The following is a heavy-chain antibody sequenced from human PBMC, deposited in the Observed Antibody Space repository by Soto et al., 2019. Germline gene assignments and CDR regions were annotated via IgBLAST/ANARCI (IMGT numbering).Heavy chain of an antibody. CDR2: ISGGGSTT. D-gene: IGHD6-19*01. Sequence: GESLRLSCAVSGFTFNDYYMSWIRQDPGKGLEWISYISGGGSTTYHADSVRGRFTISRDNAKNSLFLQMNSLRAEDTAVYYCAREVRTSGWFRRLDSWGQGILVTVSS. CDR3: AREVRTSGWFRRLDS. CDR1: GFTFNDYY. J-gene: IGHJ4*02. V-gene: IGHV3-11*01.